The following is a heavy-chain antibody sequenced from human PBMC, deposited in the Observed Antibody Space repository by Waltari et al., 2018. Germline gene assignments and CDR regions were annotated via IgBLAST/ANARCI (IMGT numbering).Heavy chain of an antibody. CDR3: AKREGYYYDRSGYYYEF. CDR1: GYSFSTSW. V-gene: IGHV5-10-1*01. Sequence: EVQLVQSGAEVKKPGESLRISCKGSGYSFSTSWITWVRQIPGKGLEWMGTVYPTDSHTNASPSFQGHVTISADKSINTAYLQWSSLKASDTAIYYCAKREGYYYDRSGYYYEFWGQGTLVTVSS. D-gene: IGHD3-22*01. J-gene: IGHJ4*02. CDR2: VYPTDSHT.